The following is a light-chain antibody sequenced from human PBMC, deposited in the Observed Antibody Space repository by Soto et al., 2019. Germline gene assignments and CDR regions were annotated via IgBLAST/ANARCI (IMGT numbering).Light chain of an antibody. CDR1: QTISSW. CDR3: QQTYSTPLT. CDR2: AAS. V-gene: IGKV1-39*01. Sequence: DIKRTQSPSTRAGSGEGRVPVTCRASQTISSWLAWYQQKPGKAPKLLIYAASSLQSGVPSRFSGSGSGTDFTLTISSLQPEDFATYYCQQTYSTPLTFGGGTKVDIK. J-gene: IGKJ4*01.